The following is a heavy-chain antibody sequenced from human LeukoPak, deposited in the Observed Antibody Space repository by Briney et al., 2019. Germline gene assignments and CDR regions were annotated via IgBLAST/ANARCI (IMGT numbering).Heavy chain of an antibody. V-gene: IGHV1-8*01. CDR2: MNPNSGNT. D-gene: IGHD4-17*01. J-gene: IGHJ5*02. CDR3: ARGSDDYDLRDNWFDP. CDR1: GYTFTSYD. Sequence: ASVKVSCKASGYTFTSYDINWVRQATGQGLEWMGWMNPNSGNTGYAQKFQGRVTMTRNTSISTAYMELSSLRSEDTAVCYCARGSDDYDLRDNWFDPWGQGTLVTVSS.